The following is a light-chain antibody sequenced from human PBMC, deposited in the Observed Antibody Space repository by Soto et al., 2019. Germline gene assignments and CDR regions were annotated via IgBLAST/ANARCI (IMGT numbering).Light chain of an antibody. V-gene: IGKV3-11*01. Sequence: EIVLTQSPATLSLSPGERATLSCRASQSVSSYLAWYQQKPGQAPRLLIYDASHRATSIPARFSGSGSGTDFTLTISSLEPEDFAVYYCQQRSNWPRTFGQGTKVEIK. CDR2: DAS. CDR1: QSVSSY. CDR3: QQRSNWPRT. J-gene: IGKJ1*01.